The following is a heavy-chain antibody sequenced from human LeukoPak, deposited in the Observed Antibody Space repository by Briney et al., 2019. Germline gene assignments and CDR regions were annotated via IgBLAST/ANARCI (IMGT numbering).Heavy chain of an antibody. CDR3: ARAHIVVVTATFSYYYGMDV. CDR1: GGSFSGYY. Sequence: SETLSLTCAVYGGSFSGYYWSWIRQPPGKGLEWIREINHSGSTNYNPSLKSRVTISVDTSKNQFSLKLSSVTAADTAVYYCARAHIVVVTATFSYYYGMDVWGQGTMVTVSS. D-gene: IGHD2-21*02. J-gene: IGHJ6*02. V-gene: IGHV4-34*01. CDR2: INHSGST.